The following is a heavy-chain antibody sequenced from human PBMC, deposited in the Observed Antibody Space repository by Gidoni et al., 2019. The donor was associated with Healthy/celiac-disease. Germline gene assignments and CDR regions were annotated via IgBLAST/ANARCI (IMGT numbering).Heavy chain of an antibody. CDR1: GSTFDDYA. Sequence: EVQLVESGGGLVQPGRSLRLSCAASGSTFDDYAMHWVRQAPGKGLGWVSGISWNSGSIGYADSVKGRFTISRDNAKNSLYLQMNSLRAEDTALYYCAKFLRGMFQFDPWGQGTLVTVSS. D-gene: IGHD3-10*01. CDR2: ISWNSGSI. CDR3: AKFLRGMFQFDP. J-gene: IGHJ5*02. V-gene: IGHV3-9*01.